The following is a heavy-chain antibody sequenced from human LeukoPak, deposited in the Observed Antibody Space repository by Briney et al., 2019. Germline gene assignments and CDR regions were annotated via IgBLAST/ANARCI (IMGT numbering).Heavy chain of an antibody. J-gene: IGHJ4*02. Sequence: PGRSLRLSCAASGFTFRNFAMHWVRQCPGKGLEWVAVIAYDGSHKYYADSVKDRFTISRDNSKNTLYLQMNSLRAEDTAVYYCAKGVDHFDYWGQGTLVTVSS. D-gene: IGHD5-12*01. CDR1: GFTFRNFA. CDR3: AKGVDHFDY. V-gene: IGHV3-30*04. CDR2: IAYDGSHK.